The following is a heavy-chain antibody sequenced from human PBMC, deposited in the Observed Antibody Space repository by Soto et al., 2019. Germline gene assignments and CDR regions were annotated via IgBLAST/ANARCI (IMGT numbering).Heavy chain of an antibody. CDR2: IWYDGSNK. V-gene: IGHV3-33*01. CDR1: GFTFSSYG. CDR3: ARTLLYYGSGSYPNYYYYYGMDV. J-gene: IGHJ6*02. Sequence: QVQLVESGGVVVQPGRSLRLSCAASGFTFSSYGMHWVRQAPGKGLEWVAVIWYDGSNKYYADSVKGRFTISRDNSKNTLYLQMNSLRAEDTAVYYCARTLLYYGSGSYPNYYYYYGMDVWGQGTTVTVSS. D-gene: IGHD3-10*01.